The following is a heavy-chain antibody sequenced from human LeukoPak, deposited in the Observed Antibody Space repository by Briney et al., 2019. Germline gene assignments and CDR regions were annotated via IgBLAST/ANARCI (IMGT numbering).Heavy chain of an antibody. Sequence: GGSLRLSCAAFGFTFSSYGMHWVRQAPGKGLEWVAFIRYDGSNKYYADSVKGRFTISRDNSKNTLYLQMNSLRAEDTAVYYCAKDGVGYCSSTSCYQQDAFDIWGQGTMVTVSS. D-gene: IGHD2-2*01. J-gene: IGHJ3*02. V-gene: IGHV3-30*02. CDR1: GFTFSSYG. CDR3: AKDGVGYCSSTSCYQQDAFDI. CDR2: IRYDGSNK.